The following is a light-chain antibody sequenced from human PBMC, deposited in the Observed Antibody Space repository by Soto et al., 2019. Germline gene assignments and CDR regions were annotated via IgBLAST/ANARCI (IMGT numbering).Light chain of an antibody. J-gene: IGLJ2*01. CDR1: SSDIGLYTF. CDR3: SSYGATSTL. CDR2: DVS. V-gene: IGLV2-14*03. Sequence: QSAPTQPASVSGSPGQSITIPCTGSSSDIGLYTFVSWYQQHPGKAPKLLIYDVSYRPSGISDRFSGSKSGNTASLTISGLQPEDEADYYCSSYGATSTLFGGGTKVTVL.